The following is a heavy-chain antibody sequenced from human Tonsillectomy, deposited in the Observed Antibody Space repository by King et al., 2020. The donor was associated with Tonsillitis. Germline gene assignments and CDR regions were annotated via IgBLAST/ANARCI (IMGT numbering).Heavy chain of an antibody. D-gene: IGHD3-22*01. J-gene: IGHJ6*02. Sequence: VQLVESGGGLVQPGGSLRLSCAASVFTFSSYSMNWVRQAPGKGLEWVSYISSSSGTIYYADSVKGRFTISRDNAKNSLYLQMNSLRSEDTAVYYCARDGSGYYYGMDVWGQGTTVTVSS. CDR3: ARDGSGYYYGMDV. CDR1: VFTFSSYS. V-gene: IGHV3-48*01. CDR2: ISSSSGTI.